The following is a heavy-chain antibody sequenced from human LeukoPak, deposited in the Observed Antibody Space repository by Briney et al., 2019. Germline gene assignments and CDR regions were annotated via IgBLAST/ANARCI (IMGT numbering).Heavy chain of an antibody. CDR3: AREDTSGYGPNWFDP. J-gene: IGHJ5*02. D-gene: IGHD3-22*01. CDR1: GYTFTSYA. Sequence: ASVKVSCKASGYTFTSYAMHWVRQAPGQRLEWMGWINAGNGNTKYSQKFQGRVTITRDTSASTAYMELSSLRSEDTAVYYCAREDTSGYGPNWFDPWGQGTLVTVSS. V-gene: IGHV1-3*01. CDR2: INAGNGNT.